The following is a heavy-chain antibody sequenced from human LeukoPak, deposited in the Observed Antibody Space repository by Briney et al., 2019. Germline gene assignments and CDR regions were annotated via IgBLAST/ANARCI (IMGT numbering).Heavy chain of an antibody. V-gene: IGHV1-18*01. CDR1: GYIFSSYG. D-gene: IGHD6-13*01. CDR3: ARGRSGSSSWYGEDAFDF. CDR2: ITSYNGNT. J-gene: IGHJ3*01. Sequence: ASVKVSCKTSGYIFSSYGINWVRQAPGQGLEWLGWITSYNGNTKYAQRFQDRVKMTTERSTSTVYMELKSLTSDDTAVYYCARGRSGSSSWYGEDAFDFWGQGTMVTVSS.